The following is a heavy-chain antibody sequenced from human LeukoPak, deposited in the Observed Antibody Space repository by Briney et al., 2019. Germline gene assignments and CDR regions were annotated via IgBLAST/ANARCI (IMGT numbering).Heavy chain of an antibody. J-gene: IGHJ4*02. Sequence: PGGSLRLSCAASGLTFSTSNINWVRQAPGKGLEWVSYISSDGNTMYYANSVRGRFTISRDNAKNSLYLQMNSLRAEDMALYYCAKGYSYGSPFDYWGQGTLVTVSS. CDR3: AKGYSYGSPFDY. V-gene: IGHV3-48*01. CDR1: GLTFSTSN. D-gene: IGHD5-18*01. CDR2: ISSDGNTM.